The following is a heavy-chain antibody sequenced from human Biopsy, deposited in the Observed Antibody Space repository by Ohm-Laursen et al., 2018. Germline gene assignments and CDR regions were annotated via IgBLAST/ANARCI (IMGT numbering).Heavy chain of an antibody. V-gene: IGHV4-59*01. J-gene: IGHJ2*01. CDR1: GDSISSYY. Sequence: GTLSLTCIVSGDSISSYYWSWIRQPPGKGLEWIGYVSYTGSTDYNPSLQSRVTISVDTSKNHFSLRLRSVTPADTAMYYCARDRGFYSDRTVPGYFDLWGRGTLVTISS. CDR3: ARDRGFYSDRTVPGYFDL. CDR2: VSYTGST. D-gene: IGHD3-22*01.